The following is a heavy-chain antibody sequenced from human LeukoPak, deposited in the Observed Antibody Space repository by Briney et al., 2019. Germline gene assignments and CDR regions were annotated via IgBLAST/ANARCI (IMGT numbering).Heavy chain of an antibody. CDR3: ASGIAAASMDV. CDR2: IIPIFGTA. D-gene: IGHD6-13*01. V-gene: IGHV1-69*06. Sequence: GASVKVSCKASGGTSSSYAISWVRQAPGQGLEWMGGIIPIFGTANYAQKFQGRVTITADKSTSTAYMELSSLRSEDTAVYYCASGIAAASMDVWGKGTTVTVSS. J-gene: IGHJ6*04. CDR1: GGTSSSYA.